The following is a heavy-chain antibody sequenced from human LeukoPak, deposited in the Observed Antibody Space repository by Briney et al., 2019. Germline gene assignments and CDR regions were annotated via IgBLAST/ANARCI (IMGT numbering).Heavy chain of an antibody. D-gene: IGHD3-9*01. CDR3: ARVGYDILTGYYNVLDY. J-gene: IGHJ4*02. CDR1: GYTFISYG. Sequence: ASVKVSCKASGYTFISYGISWVRQALGQGLEWMGWISANNGNTNYAQKLQGRVTMTTDTSTSTAYMELRSLRSDDTAVYYCARVGYDILTGYYNVLDYWGQGTLVTVSS. V-gene: IGHV1-18*01. CDR2: ISANNGNT.